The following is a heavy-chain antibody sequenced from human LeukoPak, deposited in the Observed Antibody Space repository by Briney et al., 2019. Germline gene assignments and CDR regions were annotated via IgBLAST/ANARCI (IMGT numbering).Heavy chain of an antibody. V-gene: IGHV3-7*03. CDR3: ARRGGSSWYNWFDP. D-gene: IGHD6-13*01. Sequence: PVGSLRLSCAASGLTFTNEWMSCVRQAPGKGLEWVANIKQDGSEKYYVDSVKGRFTISRDNAKNSLYLQMNSLRAEDTAVYYCARRGGSSWYNWFDPWGQGTLVTVSS. CDR1: GLTFTNEW. CDR2: IKQDGSEK. J-gene: IGHJ5*02.